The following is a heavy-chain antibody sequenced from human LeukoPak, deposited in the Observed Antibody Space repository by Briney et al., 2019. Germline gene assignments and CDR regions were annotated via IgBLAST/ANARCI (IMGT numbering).Heavy chain of an antibody. CDR3: ARGVGIGGYDSSGCIGY. CDR1: GFTFSSYG. V-gene: IGHV3-33*01. Sequence: GRSLRLSCAASGFTFSSYGMHWVRQAPGKGLEWVAVIWYDGSDKYYADSVKGRFTISRDSSKNTLYLQMNSLRAEDTAVYYCARGVGIGGYDSSGCIGYWGQGTLVTVSS. CDR2: IWYDGSDK. J-gene: IGHJ4*02. D-gene: IGHD3-22*01.